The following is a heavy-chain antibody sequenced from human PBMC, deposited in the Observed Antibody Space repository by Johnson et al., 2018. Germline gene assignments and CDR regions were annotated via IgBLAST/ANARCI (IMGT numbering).Heavy chain of an antibody. CDR3: TTYYNSTGYYYLFEF. Sequence: AISWVRQAPGQGLECVGGIFPMFNVPMYAQRFQGRVTIAADDSTNSAHMELRSLRSDDTAVYYCTTYYNSTGYYYLFEFWGQGTLIIVSS. D-gene: IGHD3-22*01. V-gene: IGHV1-69*01. J-gene: IGHJ4*02. CDR1: A. CDR2: IFPMFNVP.